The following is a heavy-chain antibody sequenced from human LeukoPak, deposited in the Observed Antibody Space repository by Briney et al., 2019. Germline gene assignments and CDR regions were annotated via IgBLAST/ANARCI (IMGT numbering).Heavy chain of an antibody. Sequence: SETLSLTCAVYGGSFSGYYWSWIRQPPGKGLEWIGEINHSGSTNYNPSLKSRVTISVDTSKNQFSLKLSSVTAADTAVYYCARGSLGYYYDSSGYSGLDYYYYMDVWGKGTTVTVSS. CDR1: GGSFSGYY. V-gene: IGHV4-34*01. CDR2: INHSGST. J-gene: IGHJ6*03. CDR3: ARGSLGYYYDSSGYSGLDYYYYMDV. D-gene: IGHD3-22*01.